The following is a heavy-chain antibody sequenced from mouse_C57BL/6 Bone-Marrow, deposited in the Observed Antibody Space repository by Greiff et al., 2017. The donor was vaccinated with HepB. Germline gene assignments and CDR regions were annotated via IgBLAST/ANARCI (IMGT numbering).Heavy chain of an antibody. CDR1: GFSLSTSGMG. CDR3: ARRLRYPYYAMDY. V-gene: IGHV8-12*01. CDR2: IYWDDDK. J-gene: IGHJ4*01. D-gene: IGHD1-1*01. Sequence: QVTLKESGPGILQSSQTLSLTCSFSGFSLSTSGMGVSWIRQPSGKGLEWLAHIYWDDDKRYNPSLKSRLTISKDTSRNQVLLKITSVDTADTATYYCARRLRYPYYAMDYWGQGTSVTVSP.